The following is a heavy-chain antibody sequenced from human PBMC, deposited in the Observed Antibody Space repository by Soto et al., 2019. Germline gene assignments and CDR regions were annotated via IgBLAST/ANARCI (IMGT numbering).Heavy chain of an antibody. V-gene: IGHV4-34*01. CDR3: ARGQIVVVPAADLGYFDY. CDR2: INHSGST. D-gene: IGHD2-2*01. Sequence: SETLSLSCAVYGGSFSGYYWSWIRQPPGKGLEWIGEINHSGSTNYNPSLKSRATISVDTSKNQFSLKLSSVTAADTAVYYCARGQIVVVPAADLGYFDYWGQGTLVTVSS. J-gene: IGHJ4*02. CDR1: GGSFSGYY.